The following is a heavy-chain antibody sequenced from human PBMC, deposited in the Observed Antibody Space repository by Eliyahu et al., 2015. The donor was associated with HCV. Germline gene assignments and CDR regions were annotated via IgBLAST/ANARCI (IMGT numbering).Heavy chain of an antibody. CDR3: AKDRSGDLWGGAPHGSLALDV. CDR2: MSDDGEDG. J-gene: IGHJ6*02. D-gene: IGHD3-3*01. V-gene: IGHV3-30*18. CDR1: GFTFSSXV. Sequence: QEQLVESGGRVVQPGKSXRLSXRMSGFTFSSXVXHXVRRPPGKGLVXVALMSDDGEDGLLAXSVKGRFTIXGDRSRQTMYLEMNSLRYEDTAVYYCAKDRSGDLWGGAPHGSLALDVWGQGTPVTVSS.